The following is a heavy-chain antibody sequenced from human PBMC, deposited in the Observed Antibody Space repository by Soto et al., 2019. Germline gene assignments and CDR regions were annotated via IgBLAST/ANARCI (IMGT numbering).Heavy chain of an antibody. CDR1: RFACSGYG. CDR3: VSDRGSGHASVRSS. J-gene: IGHJ5*02. Sequence: QAQLVESGGGGVQPGRSLRLSCAAARFACSGYGMHWVRQAPGTGLGWVAVISYDGSLQHYSESLKGRFTLSRDNSKNMVLLQMRSLTAEDTAVSYWVSDRGSGHASVRSSWGKGTLVSVSS. D-gene: IGHD3-10*01. CDR2: ISYDGSLQ. V-gene: IGHV3-30*03.